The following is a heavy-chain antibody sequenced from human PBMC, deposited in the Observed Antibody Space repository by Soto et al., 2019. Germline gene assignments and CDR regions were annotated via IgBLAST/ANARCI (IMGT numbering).Heavy chain of an antibody. D-gene: IGHD3-9*01. J-gene: IGHJ4*02. V-gene: IGHV3-48*03. CDR2: ISSSGATM. CDR3: ARAELRYFDWSPSTY. CDR1: GLTVTGFE. Sequence: GGSLRLSCAASGLTVTGFEMNWVRQSPGKGLEWVSYISSSGATMYYTDSVRGRFTISRDNAKNSLYLQMNSLRAEDTAVYYCARAELRYFDWSPSTYWGQGTLVTVSS.